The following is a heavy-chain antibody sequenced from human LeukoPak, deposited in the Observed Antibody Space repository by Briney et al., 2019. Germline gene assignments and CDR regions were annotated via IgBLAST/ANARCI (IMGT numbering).Heavy chain of an antibody. V-gene: IGHV1-2*02. CDR3: ASVDTAMALDAFDI. J-gene: IGHJ3*02. CDR1: GYTFTGYY. CDR2: INPNSGGT. D-gene: IGHD5-18*01. Sequence: ASVKVSCKASGYTFTGYYMHWVRQAPGQGLEGMGWINPNSGGTNYAQTFQGRVTMTRDTSISTAYMELSRLRSDDTAVYYCASVDTAMALDAFDIWGQGTMVTVSS.